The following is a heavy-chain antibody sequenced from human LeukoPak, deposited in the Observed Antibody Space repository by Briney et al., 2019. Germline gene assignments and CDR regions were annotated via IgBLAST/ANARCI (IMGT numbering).Heavy chain of an antibody. Sequence: GGSLRLSCAASGFTFSGFDMHWVRQASGEGLECVGRIRSKANNYATAYAASVKGRFTISRGDSKNTAYLQMNSLKTEDTAVYYCTRLDTVTIDRFDYWGQGTLVTVSS. CDR2: IRSKANNYAT. CDR3: TRLDTVTIDRFDY. D-gene: IGHD4-17*01. CDR1: GFTFSGFD. V-gene: IGHV3-73*01. J-gene: IGHJ4*02.